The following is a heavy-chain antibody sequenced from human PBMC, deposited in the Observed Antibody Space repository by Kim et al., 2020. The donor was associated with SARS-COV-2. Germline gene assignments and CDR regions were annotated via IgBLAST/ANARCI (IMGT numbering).Heavy chain of an antibody. CDR2: IKQDGGEK. CDR3: ARIPSSTWYGLKGTYYYYDGMDV. CDR1: GFTFSNYW. D-gene: IGHD6-13*01. J-gene: IGHJ6*02. Sequence: GGSLRLSCAASGFTFSNYWMSWVRQAPGKGLEWVANIKQDGGEKYYVDSVKGRFTISRDNAKNSMYLQMNSLRVEDTAVYFCARIPSSTWYGLKGTYYYYDGMDVGGQGTTVTVSS. V-gene: IGHV3-7*01.